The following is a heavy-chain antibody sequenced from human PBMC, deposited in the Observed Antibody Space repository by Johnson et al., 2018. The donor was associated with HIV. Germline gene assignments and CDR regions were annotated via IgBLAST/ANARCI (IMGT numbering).Heavy chain of an antibody. V-gene: IGHV3-23*03. Sequence: MQLVESGGGLVQPGGSLRLSCAASGFTFSSYAMSWVRQAPGKGLEWVSVIYSGGSTYYADSVKGRITIARDNSKNTLYLQMNSLRAEDTAVYYCAKDQYCGGDCYPDAFDIWGQGTMVTVSS. CDR3: AKDQYCGGDCYPDAFDI. CDR1: GFTFSSYA. D-gene: IGHD2-21*02. CDR2: IYSGGST. J-gene: IGHJ3*02.